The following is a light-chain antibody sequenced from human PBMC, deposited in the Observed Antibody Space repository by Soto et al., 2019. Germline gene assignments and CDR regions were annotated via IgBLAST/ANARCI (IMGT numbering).Light chain of an antibody. CDR2: EVS. CDR1: SSDVGGYNY. Sequence: QSALTQPRSVSGSPGQSITISCTGTSSDVGGYNYVSWYQQHPGKAPKLMIYEVSNRPSGVSNRFSGSKSGNTASLTISGLQAEDEADYYCSSYTGSSTSNYVFETGTKLTVL. V-gene: IGLV2-14*01. CDR3: SSYTGSSTSNYV. J-gene: IGLJ1*01.